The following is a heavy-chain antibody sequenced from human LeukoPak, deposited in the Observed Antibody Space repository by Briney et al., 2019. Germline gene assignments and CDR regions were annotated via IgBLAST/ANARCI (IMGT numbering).Heavy chain of an antibody. CDR3: ARGPRYGESGYDLGPY. CDR2: INPNSGGS. Sequence: ASVKVSCKASGYTFTSYYIHWMRQAPGQGLEWVGWINPNSGGSHYARRFQGRVTMTSDTSINTGYMELTSLTTDDTAVYYCARGPRYGESGYDLGPYWGQGTLVTVSS. D-gene: IGHD5-12*01. V-gene: IGHV1-2*02. J-gene: IGHJ4*02. CDR1: GYTFTSYY.